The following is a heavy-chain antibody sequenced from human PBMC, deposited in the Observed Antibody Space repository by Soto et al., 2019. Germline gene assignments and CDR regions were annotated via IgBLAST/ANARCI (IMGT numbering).Heavy chain of an antibody. CDR3: VKDRPRGTSGYFFGY. Sequence: EVQLLESGGKLVQPGGSLTLSCAASGFTFSTYAMAWVRQAPGKGLEWVSGVSASGLNTDYADPVKGRFYISRDNSKNAVSLHMNSLRAEDTALYYCVKDRPRGTSGYFFGYWGQGTPVTVSS. CDR1: GFTFSTYA. V-gene: IGHV3-23*01. J-gene: IGHJ4*02. CDR2: VSASGLNT. D-gene: IGHD3-16*01.